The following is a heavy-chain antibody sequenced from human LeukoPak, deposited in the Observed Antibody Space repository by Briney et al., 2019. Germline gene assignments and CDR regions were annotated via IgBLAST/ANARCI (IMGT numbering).Heavy chain of an antibody. CDR1: GGSFSGYY. V-gene: IGHV4-34*01. CDR3: ASGYCSSTSCYAFDY. J-gene: IGHJ4*02. CDR2: INHSGST. Sequence: SETLSLTCAVYGGSFSGYYWSWIRQPPGKGLEWIGEINHSGSTNYNPSLKSRVTISVDTSKNQFSLKPSSVTAADTAVYYCASGYCSSTSCYAFDYWGQGTLVTVSS. D-gene: IGHD2-2*01.